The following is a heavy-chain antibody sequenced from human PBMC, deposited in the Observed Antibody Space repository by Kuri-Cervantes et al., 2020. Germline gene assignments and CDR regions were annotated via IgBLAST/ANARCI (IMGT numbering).Heavy chain of an antibody. D-gene: IGHD6-19*01. CDR3: ASASWGSSGWFPTDY. CDR1: GFTFFNYD. V-gene: IGHV3-13*04. J-gene: IGHJ4*02. Sequence: GGSLRLSCAASGFTFFNYDLHWVRQITGKGLECISTFRTAGDTYYPVSVKGRFSISRDNSKNTLYLQMNSLTTDDTAIYFCASASWGSSGWFPTDYWGQGTLVTVSS. CDR2: FRTAGDT.